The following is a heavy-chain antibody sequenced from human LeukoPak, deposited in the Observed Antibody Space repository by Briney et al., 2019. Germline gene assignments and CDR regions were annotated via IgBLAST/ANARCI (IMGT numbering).Heavy chain of an antibody. D-gene: IGHD3-22*01. J-gene: IGHJ4*02. CDR3: ARALYDSSGYYSRWDY. CDR2: INPSGGST. V-gene: IGHV1-46*01. CDR1: GYTFTSYY. Sequence: AASVTVSCTASGYTFTSYYMHWVRQAPGQGLEWMGIINPSGGSTSYAQKFQGRVTMTRDTSTSTVYMELSSLRSEDTAVYYCARALYDSSGYYSRWDYWGQGTLVAVSS.